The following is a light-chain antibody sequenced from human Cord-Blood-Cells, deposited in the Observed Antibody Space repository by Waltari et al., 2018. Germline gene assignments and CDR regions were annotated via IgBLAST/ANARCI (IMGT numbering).Light chain of an antibody. CDR3: SSYTSSSTYV. CDR2: KDS. J-gene: IGLJ1*01. CDR1: ALPKQY. V-gene: IGLV3-25*03. Sequence: SYELTQPPSVSVSPGQTARITCSGDALPKQYAYWYQQKPGQAPVLVIYKDSERPSGIPERFSGSSSGTTVTLTISGLQAEDEADYYCSSYTSSSTYVFGTGTKVTVL.